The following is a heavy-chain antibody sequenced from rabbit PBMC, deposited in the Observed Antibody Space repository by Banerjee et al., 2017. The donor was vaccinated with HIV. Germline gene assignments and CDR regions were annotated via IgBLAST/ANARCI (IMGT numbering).Heavy chain of an antibody. D-gene: IGHD1-1*01. V-gene: IGHV1S7*01. J-gene: IGHJ4*01. CDR3: ARGYSTSSGYYYFNL. CDR1: GFDFSSYY. Sequence: QLKESGGGLVQPGGSLKLSCKASGFDFSSYYMSWVRQAPGKGLEWIGYIDPVFVSTYYASWVNGRFTISSHNAQNTVFLQMTSLTASDTATYFCARGYSTSSGYYYFNLWGPRHPRHRL. CDR2: IDPVFVST.